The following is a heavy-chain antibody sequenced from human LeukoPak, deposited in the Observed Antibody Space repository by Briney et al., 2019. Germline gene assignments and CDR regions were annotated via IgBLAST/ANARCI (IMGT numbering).Heavy chain of an antibody. CDR1: GGSFSGYY. CDR2: INHSGST. CDR3: ARGLDTAMANVYYYYYYYMDV. D-gene: IGHD5-18*01. V-gene: IGHV4-34*01. J-gene: IGHJ6*03. Sequence: PSETLSLTCAVYGGSFSGYYWSWIRQPPGKGLEWVGEINHSGSTNYNPSLKSRATISVDTSKNQFSLKLSSVTAADTAVYYGARGLDTAMANVYYYYYYYMDVWGKGTTVTVSS.